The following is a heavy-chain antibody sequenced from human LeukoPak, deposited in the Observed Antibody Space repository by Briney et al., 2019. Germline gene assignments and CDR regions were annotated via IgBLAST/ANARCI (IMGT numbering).Heavy chain of an antibody. CDR3: ARDWVEESRSYPVEG. D-gene: IGHD1-26*01. V-gene: IGHV4-34*01. CDR1: GGSFSGYY. Sequence: SETLSLTCAVYGGSFSGYYWSWIRQPPGKGLEWIGEINHSGSTNYNPSLKSRVTISVDTSKNQFSLKLSSVTAADTAVYYCARDWVEESRSYPVEGWGQGTLVTVSS. CDR2: INHSGST. J-gene: IGHJ4*02.